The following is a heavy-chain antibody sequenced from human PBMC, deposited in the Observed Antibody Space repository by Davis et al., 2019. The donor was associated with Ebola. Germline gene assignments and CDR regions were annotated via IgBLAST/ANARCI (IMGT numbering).Heavy chain of an antibody. CDR1: GYSFSNYW. CDR2: FYPCDSDS. CDR3: ARESDYSGSRSNLFAF. D-gene: IGHD3-10*01. Sequence: GGSLRLSCKGSGYSFSNYWIGWVRQMPGKGLEWMGIFYPCDSDSRYSSSFQGRVTFSGDKSISTAYLQWNSLKASDTAMYYCARESDYSGSRSNLFAFWGQGTLVTVSS. J-gene: IGHJ4*02. V-gene: IGHV5-51*01.